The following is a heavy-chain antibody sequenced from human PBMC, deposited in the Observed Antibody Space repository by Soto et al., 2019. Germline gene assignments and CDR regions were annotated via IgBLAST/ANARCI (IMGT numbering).Heavy chain of an antibody. J-gene: IGHJ6*02. V-gene: IGHV3-21*06. CDR1: GFTFRTYT. CDR3: ARDRGYDAHDYYYNAMEV. D-gene: IGHD3-10*01. Sequence: GGSLRLSCLSSGFTFRTYTMNWVRQAPGKGLEWVSGIRGFSPYTFYAESVKGRFTISRDNAKNSLYLQMNSLRAEDTAVYYCARDRGYDAHDYYYNAMEVWGQGTTVTVSS. CDR2: IRGFSPYT.